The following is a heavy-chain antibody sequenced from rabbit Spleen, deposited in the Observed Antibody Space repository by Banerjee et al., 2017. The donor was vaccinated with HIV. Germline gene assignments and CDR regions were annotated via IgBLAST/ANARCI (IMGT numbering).Heavy chain of an antibody. D-gene: IGHD1-1*01. CDR1: EFSFSSNW. J-gene: IGHJ2*01. CDR2: IDTSDGDT. V-gene: IGHV1S45*01. CDR3: ARNYVNVFDP. Sequence: LEESGGGLVKPGGTLTLTCTVSEFSFSSNWICWVRQAPGKGLEWIACIDTSDGDTDYANWPKGRFTISKASSTTVTLKMTSLTAADTATYFCARNYVNVFDPWGPGTLVTVS.